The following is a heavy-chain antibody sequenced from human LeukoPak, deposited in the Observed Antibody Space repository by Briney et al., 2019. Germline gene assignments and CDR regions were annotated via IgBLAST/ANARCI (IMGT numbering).Heavy chain of an antibody. D-gene: IGHD6-13*01. V-gene: IGHV1-2*02. CDR3: AREVAAAGKIELDY. CDR2: INPNSGGT. J-gene: IGHJ4*02. CDR1: GYTFTGYY. Sequence: GASVKVSCKASGYTFTGYYMHWVRQAPGQGLEWMGWINPNSGGTNYAQKFQGRVTMTRDTSISTAYMEPSRLRSDDTAVYYCAREVAAAGKIELDYWGQGTLVTVSS.